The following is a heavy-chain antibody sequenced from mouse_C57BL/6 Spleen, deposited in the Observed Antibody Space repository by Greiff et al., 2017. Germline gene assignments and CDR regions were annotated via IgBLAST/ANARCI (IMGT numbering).Heavy chain of an antibody. J-gene: IGHJ3*01. V-gene: IGHV5-17*01. D-gene: IGHD2-3*01. CDR3: AKGGTYEGYYAWFAY. CDR2: ISSGSSTI. CDR1: GFTFSDYG. Sequence: EVQLVESGGGLVKPGGSLKLSCAASGFTFSDYGMHWVRQAPEKGLEWVAYISSGSSTIYYADTVKGRFTISRDNAKNTLFLQLTSLRSEDTAMYYCAKGGTYEGYYAWFAYWGQGTLVTVSA.